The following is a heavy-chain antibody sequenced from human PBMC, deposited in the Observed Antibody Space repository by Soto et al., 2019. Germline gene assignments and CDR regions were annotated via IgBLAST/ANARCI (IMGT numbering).Heavy chain of an antibody. Sequence: SLRLSCAASGFTFNTCWLHWVRQAPGKGLVWVSRVNMDGSTTTYADSVKGRFTISRDNAKDTVYLQMDSLRDEDTAVYYCARGAKGQWLVDYWGQGTLVTVSS. V-gene: IGHV3-74*01. CDR3: ARGAKGQWLVDY. J-gene: IGHJ4*02. CDR2: VNMDGSTT. D-gene: IGHD6-19*01. CDR1: GFTFNTCW.